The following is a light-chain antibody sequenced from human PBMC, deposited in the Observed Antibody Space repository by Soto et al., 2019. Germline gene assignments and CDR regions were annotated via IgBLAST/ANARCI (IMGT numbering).Light chain of an antibody. V-gene: IGLV2-8*01. J-gene: IGLJ1*01. Sequence: SALTQSPSASGSPGQSVTISCTGTSSDIGGYNSVSWYQQHPGKAPKVMIYDVTKRPSGVPDRFSGSKSGNTASLTVSALQAEDEADYDCSSFTDGNNLVFGTGTKVTVL. CDR3: SSFTDGNNLV. CDR2: DVT. CDR1: SSDIGGYNS.